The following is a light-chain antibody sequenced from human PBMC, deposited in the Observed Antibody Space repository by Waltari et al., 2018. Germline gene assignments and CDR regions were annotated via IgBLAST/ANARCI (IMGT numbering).Light chain of an antibody. Sequence: IQMSQSPSSLSASVGDRVTITCRASQGISSYLNWYQQKPGKAPKLLIYYANSLASGVPSRFSGSGSGTEFTLTISSLQPEDFATYYCQQGNNNPLTFGGGTKVEIK. J-gene: IGKJ4*01. CDR2: YAN. V-gene: IGKV1D-13*01. CDR1: QGISSY. CDR3: QQGNNNPLT.